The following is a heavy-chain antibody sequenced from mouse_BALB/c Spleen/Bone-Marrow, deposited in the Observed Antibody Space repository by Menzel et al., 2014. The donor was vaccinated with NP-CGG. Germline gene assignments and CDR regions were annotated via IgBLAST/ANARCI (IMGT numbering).Heavy chain of an antibody. CDR2: ILPGSGST. CDR3: ARVIATTGSNWFAY. D-gene: IGHD2-4*01. Sequence: VQLQQSGAELMKPGASVKISCKATGYTFSSYWIEWVKQRPGHGLEWIGEILPGSGSTNYIERFKVMATFTADKSSNPAYMQLSILTSEDSAVYYCARVIATTGSNWFAYWGQGTPVTVSA. V-gene: IGHV1-9*01. J-gene: IGHJ3*01. CDR1: GYTFSSYW.